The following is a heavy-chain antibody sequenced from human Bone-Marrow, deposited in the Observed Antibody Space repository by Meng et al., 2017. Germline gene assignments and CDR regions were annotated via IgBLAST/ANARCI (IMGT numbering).Heavy chain of an antibody. Sequence: QVQLQESGPGLVKPSETLSLTCTVSSSSINSYFWSWIRQPPGKGPEWIGYISYSGSTNYNPSLKSRVTISVDTSKNQFSLKLSSVTAADTAVYYCARAIATRPDVFDYWGQGTLVTVSS. V-gene: IGHV4-59*01. CDR3: ARAIATRPDVFDY. D-gene: IGHD6-6*01. J-gene: IGHJ4*02. CDR1: SSSINSYF. CDR2: ISYSGST.